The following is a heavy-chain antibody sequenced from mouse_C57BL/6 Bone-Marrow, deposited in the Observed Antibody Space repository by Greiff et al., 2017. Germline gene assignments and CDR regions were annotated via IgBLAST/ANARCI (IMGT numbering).Heavy chain of an antibody. CDR1: GFSFPSYA. CDR2: IWPGGGP. D-gene: IGHD1-1*01. V-gene: IGHV2-9-1*01. J-gene: IGHJ1*03. Sequence: QVQLTASGPGLVAPSQRLSITCPVSGFSFPSYALSWVRQPPGQGLEWLGVIWPGGGPHSHSALKSRLSISKDNSKRQVCVKMNRLQTDDTGRDDCARGSKTVVYGYFDVGGTGTTVTVSA. CDR3: ARGSKTVVYGYFDV.